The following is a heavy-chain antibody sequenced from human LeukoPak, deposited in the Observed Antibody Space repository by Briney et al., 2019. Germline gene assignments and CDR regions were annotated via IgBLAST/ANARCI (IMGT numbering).Heavy chain of an antibody. Sequence: SETLSLTCTVSAVSISSGDDYWSCLRQPPGKGLEWIGYIYYSGSTYYNPYLKSRATISVDTSKNQFSLKVNSLTAADTAVYYCARPTIWGTGWSFDLWGRGTLVTVSS. CDR3: ARPTIWGTGWSFDL. V-gene: IGHV4-30-4*01. CDR2: IYYSGST. D-gene: IGHD3-16*01. J-gene: IGHJ2*01. CDR1: AVSISSGDDY.